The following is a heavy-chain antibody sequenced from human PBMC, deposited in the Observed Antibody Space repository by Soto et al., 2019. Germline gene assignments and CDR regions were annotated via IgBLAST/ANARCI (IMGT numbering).Heavy chain of an antibody. Sequence: ASVKVSCKASGGTFSSYTISWVRQAPGQGLEWMGRIIPILGIANYAQKFQGRVTITADKSTSTAYMELSSLRSEDTAVYYCARSKVVVAAKAGPYYFDYWGQGTLVTVSS. D-gene: IGHD2-15*01. V-gene: IGHV1-69*02. CDR1: GGTFSSYT. CDR2: IIPILGIA. J-gene: IGHJ4*02. CDR3: ARSKVVVAAKAGPYYFDY.